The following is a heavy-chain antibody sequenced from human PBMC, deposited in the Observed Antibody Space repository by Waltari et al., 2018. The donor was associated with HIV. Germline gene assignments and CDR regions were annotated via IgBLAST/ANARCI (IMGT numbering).Heavy chain of an antibody. CDR2: VNPGNGNT. CDR3: VRGPSCSGGTCYSLFDY. CDR1: GYNFTSYG. V-gene: IGHV1-3*01. Sequence: QVQLVQSGAEVKKPGASVTVSCKASGYNFTSYGVHWVRQAPGQRPEWMAWVNPGNGNTKYSRKSQDRLTVTRDESAETAYMVLTSLTSEETAVYYCVRGPSCSGGTCYSLFDYWGQGTLVSVSS. J-gene: IGHJ4*02. D-gene: IGHD2-15*01.